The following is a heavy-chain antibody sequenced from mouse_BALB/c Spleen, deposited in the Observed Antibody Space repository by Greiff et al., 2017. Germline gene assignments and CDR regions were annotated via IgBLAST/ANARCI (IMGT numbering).Heavy chain of an antibody. Sequence: EVQGVESGGGLVKPGGSLKLSCAASGFAFSSYDMSWVRQTPEKRLEWVAYISSGGGSTYYPDTVKGRFTISRDNAKNTLYLQMSSLKSEDTAMYYCARHPHYYGSVYFDYWGQGTTLTVSS. J-gene: IGHJ2*01. D-gene: IGHD1-1*01. V-gene: IGHV5-12-1*01. CDR2: ISSGGGST. CDR1: GFAFSSYD. CDR3: ARHPHYYGSVYFDY.